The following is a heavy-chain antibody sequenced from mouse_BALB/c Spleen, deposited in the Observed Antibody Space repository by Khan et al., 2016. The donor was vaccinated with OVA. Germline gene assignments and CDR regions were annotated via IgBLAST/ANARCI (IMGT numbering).Heavy chain of an antibody. Sequence: QVQLKESGPGLVAPSQSLSITCTVSAFSLSRYNIHWVRQPPGKGLEWLGMIWGGGGTDYNSTLKSRLNISKDNSTSHVFLKMNSLQTYDTAIYYCSRAYYRYDGYYAMDYWGQGTSVTVSS. CDR1: AFSLSRYN. CDR2: IWGGGGT. D-gene: IGHD2-14*01. CDR3: SRAYYRYDGYYAMDY. V-gene: IGHV2-6-4*01. J-gene: IGHJ4*01.